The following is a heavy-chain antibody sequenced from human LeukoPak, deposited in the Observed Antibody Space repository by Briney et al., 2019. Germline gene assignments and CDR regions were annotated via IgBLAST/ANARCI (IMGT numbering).Heavy chain of an antibody. CDR1: GYTFTNYG. Sequence: ASVKVSCKASGYTFTNYGVTWVRQAPGQGLEWMGWISAYNGNTKHAQKVQGRVTMTADTSTSTVYMELRSLRSDDTAVYYCARGLPPRRNSDSSGYYSYYFDYWGQGSLVTVSS. V-gene: IGHV1-18*01. CDR2: ISAYNGNT. J-gene: IGHJ4*02. CDR3: ARGLPPRRNSDSSGYYSYYFDY. D-gene: IGHD3-22*01.